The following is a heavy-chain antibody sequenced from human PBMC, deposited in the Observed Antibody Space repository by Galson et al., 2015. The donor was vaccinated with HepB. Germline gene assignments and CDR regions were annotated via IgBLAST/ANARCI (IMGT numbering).Heavy chain of an antibody. CDR1: GYTFTSYA. D-gene: IGHD3-3*01. CDR2: INAGNGNT. CDR3: ARAHYDFWSGYYRAFDI. J-gene: IGHJ3*02. Sequence: SVKVSCKASGYTFTSYAMHWVRQAPGQRLEWMGWINAGNGNTKYSQKFQGRVTITRDTSASTAYMELSSLRSEDTAVYYCARAHYDFWSGYYRAFDIWGQGTMVTVSS. V-gene: IGHV1-3*01.